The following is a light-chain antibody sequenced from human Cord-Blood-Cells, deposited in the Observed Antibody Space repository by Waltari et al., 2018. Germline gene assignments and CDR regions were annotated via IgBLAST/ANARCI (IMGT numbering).Light chain of an antibody. CDR3: CSYAGSSNGV. CDR1: SSDVGSYNL. J-gene: IGLJ3*02. CDR2: EGS. Sequence: QSALTQPASVSGSPGQSITLSCTGTSSDVGSYNLVSWYQQHPGKAPKLMIYEGSKRPSGVSNRFSGSKSGNTASLTISGLQAEDEADYYCCSYAGSSNGVFGGGTKLTVL. V-gene: IGLV2-23*01.